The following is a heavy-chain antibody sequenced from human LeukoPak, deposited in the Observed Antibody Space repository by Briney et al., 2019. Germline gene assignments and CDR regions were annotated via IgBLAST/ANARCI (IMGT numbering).Heavy chain of an antibody. V-gene: IGHV3-30*02. CDR2: IRNDGSSQ. CDR3: AKVFHSVSRPQYCFDY. CDR1: GFTFSSHG. J-gene: IGHJ4*02. D-gene: IGHD1-14*01. Sequence: PGGSLRLSCSASGFTFSSHGMHWVRQAPGKGLEWVAFIRNDGSSQYYAASVRGRFTISRDNSKNTLYLQMNRLRGEDTAVFYCAKVFHSVSRPQYCFDYWGQGTLVTVSS.